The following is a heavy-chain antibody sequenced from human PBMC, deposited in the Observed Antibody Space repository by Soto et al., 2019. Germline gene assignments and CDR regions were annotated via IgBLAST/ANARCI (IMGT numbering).Heavy chain of an antibody. CDR3: ARDLLVAAERFDF. D-gene: IGHD5-12*01. V-gene: IGHV1-2*04. Sequence: ASVKVSCKAPGYTFTGYYMHWVRQAPGQGLEWMGWINPNSGGTNYAQKFQGWVTMTRDTSISTAYMELSTLRADDTAVYFCARDLLVAAERFDFWGQGTLVTVSS. CDR2: INPNSGGT. CDR1: GYTFTGYY. J-gene: IGHJ4*02.